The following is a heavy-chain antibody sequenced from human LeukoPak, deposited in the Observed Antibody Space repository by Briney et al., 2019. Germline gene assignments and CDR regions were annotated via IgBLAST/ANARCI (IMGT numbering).Heavy chain of an antibody. D-gene: IGHD2-15*01. J-gene: IGHJ4*02. CDR2: IIPIFGIA. V-gene: IGHV1-69*04. CDR3: AGLVVVAATTDSDY. CDR1: GGTFSSYA. Sequence: GASVTVSCKASGGTFSSYAISWVRQAPGQGLEWMGRIIPIFGIANYAQKFQGRVTITADKSTSTAYMELSSLRSEDTAVYYCAGLVVVAATTDSDYWGQGTLVTASS.